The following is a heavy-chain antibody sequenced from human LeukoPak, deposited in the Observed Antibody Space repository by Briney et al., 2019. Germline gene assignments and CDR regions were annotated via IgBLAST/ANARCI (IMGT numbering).Heavy chain of an antibody. CDR3: ARGHRVDFWSAYNWFDP. CDR2: IYYNGYT. D-gene: IGHD3-3*01. V-gene: IGHV4-59*12. Sequence: PSETLSLTCTVSGGSIGTYYWSWIRQPPGKGLEWIGYIYYNGYTDYNPSLKSRVTISVDTSKNQFSLKLSSVTAADTAVYYCARGHRVDFWSAYNWFDPWGQGTLVTVSS. J-gene: IGHJ5*02. CDR1: GGSIGTYY.